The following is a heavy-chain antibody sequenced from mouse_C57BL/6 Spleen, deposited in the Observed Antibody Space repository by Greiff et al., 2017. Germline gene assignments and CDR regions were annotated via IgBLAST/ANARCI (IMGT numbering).Heavy chain of an antibody. CDR3: ASSLLRGYFDV. J-gene: IGHJ1*03. D-gene: IGHD1-2*01. CDR1: GYTFTSYW. Sequence: VKLQQSGAELVRPGSSVKLSCKASGYTFTSYWMHWVKQRPIQGLEWIGNIDPSDSETHYNQKFKDKATLTVDKSSSTAYMQLSSLTSEDSAVYYCASSLLRGYFDVWGTGTTVTVSS. V-gene: IGHV1-52*01. CDR2: IDPSDSET.